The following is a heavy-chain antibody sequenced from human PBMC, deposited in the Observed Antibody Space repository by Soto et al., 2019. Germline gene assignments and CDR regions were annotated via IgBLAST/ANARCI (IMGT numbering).Heavy chain of an antibody. CDR2: IFYAGDT. V-gene: IGHV4-31*03. D-gene: IGHD2-21*02. Sequence: PSETLSLTCTVSGESIATGAFYWGWIRLQSGKGPEWIGSIFYAGDTYYNPSLKSRVEISLDGSQNQFSLNLRSVTAADTAVYYCAREGDCRTWFEPGGPGTLVTVSS. J-gene: IGHJ5*02. CDR3: AREGDCRTWFEP. CDR1: GESIATGAFY.